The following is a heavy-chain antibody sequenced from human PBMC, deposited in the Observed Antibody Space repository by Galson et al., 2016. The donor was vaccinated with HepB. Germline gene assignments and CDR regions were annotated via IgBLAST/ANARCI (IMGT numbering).Heavy chain of an antibody. J-gene: IGHJ2*01. CDR3: ARGAARPGDWYFDL. V-gene: IGHV3-13*04. CDR1: EFTFSSYD. Sequence: SLRLSCAASEFTFSSYDMHWVRQATGKGLEWVSTIGTAGDTYYPGSVKGRFTLSRENAKNSLYLQMNSLRAGDTAVYYCARGAARPGDWYFDLWGRGTLVTVSS. D-gene: IGHD6-6*01. CDR2: IGTAGDT.